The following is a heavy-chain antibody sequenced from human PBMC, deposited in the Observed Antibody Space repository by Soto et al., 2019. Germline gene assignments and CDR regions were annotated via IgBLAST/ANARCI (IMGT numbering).Heavy chain of an antibody. CDR3: ASLYPVNY. CDR1: GFSFSSHA. Sequence: QVQLVESGGGVVQPGRSLRLSCAASGFSFSSHAMHWVRQAPGKGLEWVAVISYDGSNEYYADSVKGRFTISRDNSKNTLYLQMNSLRAEDTAVYYCASLYPVNYWGQGTLVTVSS. J-gene: IGHJ4*02. V-gene: IGHV3-30-3*01. CDR2: ISYDGSNE. D-gene: IGHD2-2*02.